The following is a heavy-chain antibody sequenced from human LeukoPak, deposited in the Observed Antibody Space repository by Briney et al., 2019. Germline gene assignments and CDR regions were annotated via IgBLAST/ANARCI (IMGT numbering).Heavy chain of an antibody. CDR2: FSGSDGST. D-gene: IGHD2-2*01. Sequence: PGGSLRLSCAASGFTFSNYAMAWVRQIPGKGLEWVSIFSGSDGSTYYADAVKGRFTVSRDNSKSTLYLHMNNLRVDDTAIYYCASRPAPSLGPLDYWGQGTLVTVSS. J-gene: IGHJ4*02. CDR1: GFTFSNYA. CDR3: ASRPAPSLGPLDY. V-gene: IGHV3-23*01.